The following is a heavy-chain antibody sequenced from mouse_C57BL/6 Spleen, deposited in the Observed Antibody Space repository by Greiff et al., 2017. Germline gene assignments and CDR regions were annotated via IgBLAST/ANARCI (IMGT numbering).Heavy chain of an antibody. CDR1: GYTFTSYW. V-gene: IGHV1-53*01. D-gene: IGHD2-4*01. Sequence: QVQLQQPGTELVKPGASVKLSCKASGYTFTSYWMHWVKQRPGQGLEWIGNINPSNGGTNYNEKFKSKATLTVDKSSSTAYMQLSSLTSEYSAVYYCARSLYYDYDDYAMDYWGQGTSVTVSS. CDR3: ARSLYYDYDDYAMDY. CDR2: INPSNGGT. J-gene: IGHJ4*01.